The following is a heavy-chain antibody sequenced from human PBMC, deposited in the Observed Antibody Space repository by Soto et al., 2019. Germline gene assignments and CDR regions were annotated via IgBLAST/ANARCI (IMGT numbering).Heavy chain of an antibody. D-gene: IGHD4-17*01. CDR2: ISYDGSNK. J-gene: IGHJ6*02. V-gene: IGHV3-30-3*01. Sequence: QVQLVESGGGVVQPGRSLRLSCAASGFTFSSYAMHWVRLAPGKGLEWVAVISYDGSNKYYADSVKGRFTISRDNSKNTLYLQMNSLRAEDTAVYYCARAQWGYGDYVVHYYYGMDVWGQGTTVTVSS. CDR1: GFTFSSYA. CDR3: ARAQWGYGDYVVHYYYGMDV.